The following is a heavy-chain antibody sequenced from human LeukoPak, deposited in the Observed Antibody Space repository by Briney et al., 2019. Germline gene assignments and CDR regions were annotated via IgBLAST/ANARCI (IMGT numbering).Heavy chain of an antibody. V-gene: IGHV3-21*01. CDR3: ATYYDSRGYDFDY. D-gene: IGHD3-22*01. CDR2: IGTSTTYI. Sequence: GGSLRLPCAASGFTFSTYPMKWVRQAPGKGLEWVSSIGTSTTYIYYADSVKGRFTISRDNAKNSLFLQMNSLRAEDTAVYYCATYYDSRGYDFDYWGQGTLVTVSS. CDR1: GFTFSTYP. J-gene: IGHJ4*02.